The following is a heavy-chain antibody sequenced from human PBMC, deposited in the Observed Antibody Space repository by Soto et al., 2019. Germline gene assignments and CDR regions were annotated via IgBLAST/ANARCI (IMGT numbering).Heavy chain of an antibody. CDR3: ARGYKPGIAVAGTRYYYYYGMDV. V-gene: IGHV4-34*01. Sequence: SETLSLTCAVYGGTFSGYYWSWIRQTPGKGLEWIGEINHSGSTNYNPSLKSRVTISVDTSKNQFSLKLSSVTAADTAVYYCARGYKPGIAVAGTRYYYYYGMDVWGQGTTVTVSS. J-gene: IGHJ6*02. CDR1: GGTFSGYY. CDR2: INHSGST. D-gene: IGHD6-19*01.